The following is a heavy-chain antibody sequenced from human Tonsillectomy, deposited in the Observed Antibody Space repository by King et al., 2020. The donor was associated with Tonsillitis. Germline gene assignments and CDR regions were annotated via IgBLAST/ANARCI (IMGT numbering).Heavy chain of an antibody. CDR1: GGTFSSYA. CDR3: ARDRVTMVRGALNAFDI. CDR2: IIPIFGTA. J-gene: IGHJ3*02. D-gene: IGHD3-10*01. V-gene: IGHV1-69*01. Sequence: VQLVQSGAEVKKPGSSVKVSCKASGGTFSSYAISWVRQAPGQGLEWMGGIIPIFGTANYAQKFQGRVTITADESTSTAYMDLSSLRSEDTAVYYCARDRVTMVRGALNAFDIWGQGTMVTVSS.